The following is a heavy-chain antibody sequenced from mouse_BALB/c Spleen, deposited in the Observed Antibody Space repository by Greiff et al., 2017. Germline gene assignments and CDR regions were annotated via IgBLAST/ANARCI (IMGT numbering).Heavy chain of an antibody. D-gene: IGHD2-1*01. CDR1: GFSLTSYG. V-gene: IGHV2-3*01. CDR2: IWGDGSK. CDR3: DSLDYGNYEGAMDY. J-gene: IGHJ4*01. Sequence: QVQLKESGPGLVAPSQSLSITCTASGFSLTSYGVSWVRQPPGKGLEWLGVIWGDGSKNYHSALISRLSISKDNSKNQIFLKLNRLQTDETATYDCDSLDYGNYEGAMDYWGQGTTVTVSA.